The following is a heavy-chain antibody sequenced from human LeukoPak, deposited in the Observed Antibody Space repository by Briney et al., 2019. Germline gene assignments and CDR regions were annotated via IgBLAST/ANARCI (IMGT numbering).Heavy chain of an antibody. J-gene: IGHJ5*01. CDR1: GYTFTSYD. D-gene: IGHD6-19*01. Sequence: ASVKVSCKASGYTFTSYDINWVRQATGQGLEWMGWMNPNSGNTDYAQKFQGRLTITRNTSTSTAYMELSSLKSDDTAVYYCARDSSGWYHWFDSWGQGTLVTVSS. CDR2: MNPNSGNT. CDR3: ARDSSGWYHWFDS. V-gene: IGHV1-8*03.